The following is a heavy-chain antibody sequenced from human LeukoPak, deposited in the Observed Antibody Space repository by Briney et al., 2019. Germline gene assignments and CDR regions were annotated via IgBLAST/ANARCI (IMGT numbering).Heavy chain of an antibody. CDR3: AKSLRIAVAGMIDY. V-gene: IGHV3-43*01. CDR1: GFTFDDYT. J-gene: IGHJ4*02. CDR2: ISWDGGST. D-gene: IGHD6-19*01. Sequence: GGSLRLSCAASGFTFDDYTMHWVRQAPGKGLEWVSLISWDGGSTYYADSVKGRFTISRDNSKNSLYLQMNSLRAEDTALYYCAKSLRIAVAGMIDYWGQGTLVTVSS.